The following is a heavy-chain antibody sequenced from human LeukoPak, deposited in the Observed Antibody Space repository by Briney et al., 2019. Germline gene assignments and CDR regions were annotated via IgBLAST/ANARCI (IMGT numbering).Heavy chain of an antibody. CDR3: AKGLSPTYYYDSSGWAFDY. CDR2: IRGSGGMT. D-gene: IGHD3-22*01. CDR1: GFTFSSYA. Sequence: GESLRLSCAASGFTFSSYAMSWVRQAPGKGLEWVSAIRGSGGMTYYADSVKGRFTISRDNSKNTLYLQMNSLRAEDTAVYYCAKGLSPTYYYDSSGWAFDYWGQGTLVTVSS. J-gene: IGHJ4*02. V-gene: IGHV3-23*01.